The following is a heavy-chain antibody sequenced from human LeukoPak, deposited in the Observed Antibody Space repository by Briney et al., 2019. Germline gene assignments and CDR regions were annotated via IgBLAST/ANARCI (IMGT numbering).Heavy chain of an antibody. D-gene: IGHD3-3*01. Sequence: GGSLRLSCAASGFTFSSYGTHWVRQAPGKGLEWVAVISYDGSNKYYADSVKGRFTISRDNSKNTLYLQMNSLRAEDTAVYYCAKDLSQALTTQFDYWGQGTLVTVSS. CDR3: AKDLSQALTTQFDY. CDR1: GFTFSSYG. V-gene: IGHV3-30*18. CDR2: ISYDGSNK. J-gene: IGHJ4*02.